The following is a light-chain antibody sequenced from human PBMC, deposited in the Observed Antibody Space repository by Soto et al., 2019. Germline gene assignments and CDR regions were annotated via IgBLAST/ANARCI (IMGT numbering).Light chain of an antibody. CDR2: GAS. V-gene: IGKV1-12*01. J-gene: IGKJ1*01. CDR3: QQADSFPLT. CDR1: QGINKW. Sequence: DIQMTQSPSSVSASVGDRVTITCRGSQGINKWLAWYQLKSGKAPNLLIYGASSLQSGVPSRFSGSGSGTDFTLTISSLQPEYFATYYCQQADSFPLTFGQGTKVEI.